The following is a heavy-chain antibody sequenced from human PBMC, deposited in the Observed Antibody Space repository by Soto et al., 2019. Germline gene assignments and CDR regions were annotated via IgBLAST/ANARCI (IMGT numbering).Heavy chain of an antibody. Sequence: QVQLVESGGGVVQPGRSLRLSCAASGFTFSSYAMYWVRQGPGKGLEWVAVISYDGSNKYYADSVKGRFSISRDNSKNTLYLQMNSLRAEDTAVYYCARDRGMQWLVQAVLDYYYYGMDVWGQGTTVTVSS. J-gene: IGHJ6*02. D-gene: IGHD6-19*01. CDR2: ISYDGSNK. CDR1: GFTFSSYA. CDR3: ARDRGMQWLVQAVLDYYYYGMDV. V-gene: IGHV3-30-3*01.